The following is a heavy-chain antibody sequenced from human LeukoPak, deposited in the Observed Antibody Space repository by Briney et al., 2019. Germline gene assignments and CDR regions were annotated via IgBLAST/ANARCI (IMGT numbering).Heavy chain of an antibody. CDR2: IWYDGSNK. Sequence: GGSLRLSCAASGFTFSSYGMHWVRQAPGKGLEWVAVIWYDGSNKYYADSVKGRFTISRDNSKNTLYLQMNSLRAEDTAVYYCARGRADTAMATLPYYFDYWSQGTLVTVSS. CDR1: GFTFSSYG. V-gene: IGHV3-33*01. CDR3: ARGRADTAMATLPYYFDY. D-gene: IGHD5-18*01. J-gene: IGHJ4*02.